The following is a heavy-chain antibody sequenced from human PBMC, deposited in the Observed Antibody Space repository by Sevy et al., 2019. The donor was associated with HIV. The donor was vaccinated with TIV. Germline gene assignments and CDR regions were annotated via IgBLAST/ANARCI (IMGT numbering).Heavy chain of an antibody. J-gene: IGHJ4*02. Sequence: GGSLRLSCAASGFTFTRYAMAWVRQTPGKGLEWVSTISGSGDITHSADSVKGRFTISRDNSKNTLFLQMNGLRAEDTAFYYCAKGRSDGPFDYWGQGTLVTVSS. CDR3: AKGRSDGPFDY. V-gene: IGHV3-23*01. CDR2: ISGSGDIT. CDR1: GFTFTRYA.